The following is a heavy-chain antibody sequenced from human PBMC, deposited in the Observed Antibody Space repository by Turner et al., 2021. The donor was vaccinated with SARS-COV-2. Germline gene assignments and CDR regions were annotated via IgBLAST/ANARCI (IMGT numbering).Heavy chain of an antibody. J-gene: IGHJ3*02. CDR2: LSVSTDYI. Sequence: EVQLVESGGGLVKPGGSLRLSCAASGFTFSIYSMNWVRQAPGKGLEWVSSLSVSTDYIYYADSVKGRFTISRDNAKNSLYLQMNSLRVDDSAVYFCARSGYSSTWDLGEAFYIWGQGTRVFVSS. CDR1: GFTFSIYS. D-gene: IGHD6-13*01. CDR3: ARSGYSSTWDLGEAFYI. V-gene: IGHV3-21*02.